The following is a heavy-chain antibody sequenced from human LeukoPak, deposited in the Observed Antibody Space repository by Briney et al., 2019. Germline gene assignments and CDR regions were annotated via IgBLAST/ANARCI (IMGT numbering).Heavy chain of an antibody. CDR1: AFTFTSHA. D-gene: IGHD2-21*01. J-gene: IGHJ6*02. CDR3: ARVACGTECYYRLDV. V-gene: IGHV3-23*01. Sequence: GGYLRLSCSTSAFTFTSHAMTWVPQAPGKGWKWFSGIGGISGRTCYADSVKGRFTVSRDNSRNTLYLQMNRLRAEDAAVYFCARVACGTECYYRLDVWGQGTTVTVSS. CDR2: IGGISGRT.